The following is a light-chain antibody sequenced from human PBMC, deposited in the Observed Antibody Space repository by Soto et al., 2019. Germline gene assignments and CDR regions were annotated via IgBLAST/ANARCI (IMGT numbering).Light chain of an antibody. V-gene: IGKV1-6*01. CDR2: TAS. Sequence: AIQMTQSPSSLSASVGDRVTITCRASQDIGNELGWFQQKPGKAPKLLIYTASTLQSGVPSRFSGSGSGTDFTLTISSLQPEDFASYYCLQDFLYPYTFGQGTKLDI. CDR1: QDIGNE. J-gene: IGKJ2*01. CDR3: LQDFLYPYT.